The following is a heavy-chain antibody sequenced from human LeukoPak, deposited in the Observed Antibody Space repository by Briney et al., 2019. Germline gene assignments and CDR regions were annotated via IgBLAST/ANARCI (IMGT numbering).Heavy chain of an antibody. D-gene: IGHD3-10*01. J-gene: IGHJ5*02. V-gene: IGHV3-30*02. CDR2: IRYDGSNK. CDR1: GFTFSSYG. Sequence: GGSLRLSCAASGFTFSSYGMHWVRQAPGKGLEWVAFIRYDGSNKYYADSVKGRFTISRDNSKTTLYLQMNSLRAVDTAVYYCAKDQGAWFGELYSWFDPWGQGTLVTVSS. CDR3: AKDQGAWFGELYSWFDP.